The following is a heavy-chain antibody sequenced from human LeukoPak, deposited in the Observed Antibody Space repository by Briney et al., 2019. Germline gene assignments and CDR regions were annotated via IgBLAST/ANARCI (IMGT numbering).Heavy chain of an antibody. Sequence: ASVKVSCKASGYTFTGYYIHWVRQAPGQGLEWMGSTNPNSGGTNYAQKFQGRVTMTRDTSISTAYMELSRLRSDDTAVYYCARDEKAVAAYYYYYYMDVWGKGTTVTVSS. CDR1: GYTFTGYY. D-gene: IGHD6-19*01. CDR3: ARDEKAVAAYYYYYYMDV. V-gene: IGHV1-2*02. J-gene: IGHJ6*03. CDR2: TNPNSGGT.